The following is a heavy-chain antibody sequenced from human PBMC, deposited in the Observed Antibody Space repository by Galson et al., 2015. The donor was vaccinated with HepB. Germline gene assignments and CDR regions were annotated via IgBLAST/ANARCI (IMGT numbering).Heavy chain of an antibody. CDR2: ISPILGIP. CDR1: GGSFSIYA. CDR3: ARADDFWSGYRDAGTSRWFDS. Sequence: SVKVSCKASGGSFSIYAMSWVRQAPGQGLEWTGGISPILGIPNYAPTFQDRVTITADKSTGTAFMELSSLRSEDTAVYYCARADDFWSGYRDAGTSRWFDSWGQGTLVIVSS. V-gene: IGHV1-69*10. J-gene: IGHJ5*01. D-gene: IGHD3-3*01.